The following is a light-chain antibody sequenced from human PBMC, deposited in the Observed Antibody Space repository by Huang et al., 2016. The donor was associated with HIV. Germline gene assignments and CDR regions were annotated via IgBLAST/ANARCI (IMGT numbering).Light chain of an antibody. CDR3: MQGIHWPPT. CDR1: QSLGHSDGNTY. J-gene: IGKJ1*01. V-gene: IGKV2-30*02. Sequence: DVVMTQSPLSLPVTLGQPASISCRSSQSLGHSDGNTYLSWFHQRPGQSPRRLIYKVSNRDSGVPDRIGGSGSGTDFTLQISGVEAEDAGIYYCMQGIHWPPTFGQGTKVEI. CDR2: KVS.